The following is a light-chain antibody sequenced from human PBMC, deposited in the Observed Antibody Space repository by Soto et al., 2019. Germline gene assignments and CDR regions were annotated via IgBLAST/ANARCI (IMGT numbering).Light chain of an antibody. Sequence: EVVLTQFPATLSLSPGESATISCRANHSVSSHLAWYHHKPSRPPMLLIFGASDRATGLPARFSGSGAGTDLTLSLSSLVAHDFAVYYCQQRSTWPISFGGRTKVEI. V-gene: IGKV3-11*01. CDR3: QQRSTWPIS. CDR2: GAS. CDR1: HSVSSH. J-gene: IGKJ4*01.